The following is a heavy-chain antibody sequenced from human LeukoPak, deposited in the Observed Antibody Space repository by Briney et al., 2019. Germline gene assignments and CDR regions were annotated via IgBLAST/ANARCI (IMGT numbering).Heavy chain of an antibody. CDR2: IKQDGSEK. CDR1: GFNFHSHW. V-gene: IGHV3-7*01. D-gene: IGHD5-18*01. Sequence: GGSLRLSCATSGFNFHSHWMNWVRQAPGKGPEWVANIKQDGSEKYYVDSVKGRFTISRDNAKNSLYLQMNSLRVEDTAIYYCATSPIQLWAFDRWGRGTMVTVSS. J-gene: IGHJ3*02. CDR3: ATSPIQLWAFDR.